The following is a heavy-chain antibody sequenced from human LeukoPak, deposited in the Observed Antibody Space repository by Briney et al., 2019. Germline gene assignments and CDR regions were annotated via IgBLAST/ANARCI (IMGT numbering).Heavy chain of an antibody. CDR3: ARDRYLPAA. D-gene: IGHD3-9*01. CDR1: GFTFSSYW. J-gene: IGHJ4*02. CDR2: INSDGSST. V-gene: IGHV3-74*03. Sequence: GGSLRLSCVASGFTFSSYWMHWVRQAPGKGLVWVSRINSDGSSTKCADSVKGRFTISRDNAKNTLYLQMNSLKVEDTAVYYCARDRYLPAAWGQGTLVTVSS.